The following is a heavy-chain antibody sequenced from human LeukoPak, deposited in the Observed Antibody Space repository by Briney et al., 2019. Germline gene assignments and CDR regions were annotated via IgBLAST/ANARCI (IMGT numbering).Heavy chain of an antibody. J-gene: IGHJ4*02. CDR3: AKDGAISKTGYDY. CDR1: GSTFSSYA. D-gene: IGHD1-14*01. Sequence: GGSLRLSCAASGSTFSSYAMSWVRQAPGKGLEWVSAISGSGGSTYYADSVKGRFTISRDNSKNTLYLQMNSLRAEDTAVYYCAKDGAISKTGYDYWGQGTLVTVSS. V-gene: IGHV3-23*01. CDR2: ISGSGGST.